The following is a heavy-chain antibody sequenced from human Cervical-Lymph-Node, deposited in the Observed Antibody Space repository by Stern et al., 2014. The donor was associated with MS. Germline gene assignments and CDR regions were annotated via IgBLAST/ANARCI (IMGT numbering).Heavy chain of an antibody. CDR2: ISGSGDTT. D-gene: IGHD6-19*01. CDR3: AKDIAVAEPFYSDH. CDR1: GFTFSDYA. J-gene: IGHJ4*02. Sequence: EVQLVESGGDLVQPGGSLRLSCAASGFTFSDYAMTWVRQAPGKGLEWVSGISGSGDTTFIADSLKGRFTISRDNSKNMLFLQMNSLRVDDTAVYYCAKDIAVAEPFYSDHWGQGILVTVSS. V-gene: IGHV3-23*04.